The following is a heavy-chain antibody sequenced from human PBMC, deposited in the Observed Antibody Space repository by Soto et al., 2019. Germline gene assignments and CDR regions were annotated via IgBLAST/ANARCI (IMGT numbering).Heavy chain of an antibody. Sequence: QVQLQESGPGLVKPSQTLSLTCTVSGGSISSGDYYWGWIRQPPGKGLEWIGYIYYSGSTYYNPSLKSRVTISVDTYMNQFSLKLSAVAAADTAVYYCAREWRDSSSWSSGWYFDLWGRGTLVTVSS. CDR2: IYYSGST. V-gene: IGHV4-30-4*01. CDR3: AREWRDSSSWSSGWYFDL. J-gene: IGHJ2*01. CDR1: GGSISSGDYY. D-gene: IGHD6-13*01.